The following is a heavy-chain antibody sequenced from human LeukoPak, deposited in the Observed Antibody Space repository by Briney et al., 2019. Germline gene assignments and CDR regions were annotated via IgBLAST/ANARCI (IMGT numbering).Heavy chain of an antibody. V-gene: IGHV3-11*04. D-gene: IGHD4-11*01. CDR3: ARDAPMTTVTYYYYMDV. Sequence: GGSLRLPCAASGFTFSDYYMSWIRQAPGKGLEWVSYISSSSSTIYYADSVKGRFTISRDNAKNSLYLQMNSLRAEDTAVYYCARDAPMTTVTYYYYMDVWGKGTTVTVSS. CDR2: ISSSSSTI. CDR1: GFTFSDYY. J-gene: IGHJ6*03.